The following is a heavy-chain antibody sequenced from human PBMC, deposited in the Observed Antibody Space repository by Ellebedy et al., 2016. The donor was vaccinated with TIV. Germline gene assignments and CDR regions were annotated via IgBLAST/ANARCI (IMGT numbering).Heavy chain of an antibody. J-gene: IGHJ4*02. CDR2: INLSGRP. D-gene: IGHD3-10*01. CDR1: GGSFSGYY. CDR3: ARGYYDWGNSYHFDL. Sequence: SETLSLTCAVYGGSFSGYYWSWIRQPPGKGLEWIGEINLSGRPNYNPSLDKGRVTISVDTSKNQFSLRLSSVTAADTAFYYCARGYYDWGNSYHFDLWGQGSLVTVSS. V-gene: IGHV4-34*01.